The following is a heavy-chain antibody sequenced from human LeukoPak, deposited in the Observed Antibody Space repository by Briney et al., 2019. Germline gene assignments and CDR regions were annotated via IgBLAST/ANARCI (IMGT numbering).Heavy chain of an antibody. CDR1: GGSISSSNFY. CDR2: IHSGESP. Sequence: SETLSLTCTVSGGSISSSNFYWGWIRQPPGKGLEWIGIIHSGESPYYSPSLESRITISIDTSMNQFSLKLNSVTAADTAVYYCARGGGVRFGSGWRPGAWFDPWGQGTLVIVSS. D-gene: IGHD6-19*01. J-gene: IGHJ5*02. CDR3: ARGGGVRFGSGWRPGAWFDP. V-gene: IGHV4-39*07.